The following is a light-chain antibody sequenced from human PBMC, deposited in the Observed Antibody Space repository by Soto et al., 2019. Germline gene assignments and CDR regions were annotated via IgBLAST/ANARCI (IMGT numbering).Light chain of an antibody. CDR3: SSTLLYV. CDR1: SSDVGGYNY. Sequence: QSALTQPASVSGSPGQSITISCTGTSSDVGGYNYVSWYQHHPGKAPKLMIYDVSNRPSGVSNRFSGSKSGNTASLTISGLQAEDEADYTSSSTLLYVFGTGTKLTVL. V-gene: IGLV2-14*03. CDR2: DVS. J-gene: IGLJ1*01.